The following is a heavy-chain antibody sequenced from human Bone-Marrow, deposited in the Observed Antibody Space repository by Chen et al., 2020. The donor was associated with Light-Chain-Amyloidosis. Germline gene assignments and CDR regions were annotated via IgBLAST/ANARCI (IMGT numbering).Heavy chain of an antibody. D-gene: IGHD1-26*01. V-gene: IGHV4-38-2*02. CDR2: IFRTGST. J-gene: IGHJ5*02. Sequence: QVQLQESGPRLVKPSETLSLTCVVSGSSISSGYYWGWIRQPPGKGLEWIGRIFRTGSTYYNPSLRSRVTISLDMSNNQFSLNLKSVTAADTAVYYCARDDRWETHSFDPWGQGTLVTVSS. CDR1: GSSISSGYY. CDR3: ARDDRWETHSFDP.